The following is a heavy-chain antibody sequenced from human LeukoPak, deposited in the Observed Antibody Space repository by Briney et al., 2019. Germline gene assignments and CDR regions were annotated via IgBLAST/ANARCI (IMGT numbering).Heavy chain of an antibody. CDR2: IKQDGSEK. Sequence: GGSLRLSCVASGFTFSSYWMSWVRQAPGKGLEWVANIKQDGSEKYYVDSVKGRFTIYRDNDKNSLYLQINSLRAEDTAVYYCAELGITMIGGVWGKGTTVTISS. D-gene: IGHD3-10*02. CDR3: AELGITMIGGV. CDR1: GFTFSSYW. J-gene: IGHJ6*04. V-gene: IGHV3-7*01.